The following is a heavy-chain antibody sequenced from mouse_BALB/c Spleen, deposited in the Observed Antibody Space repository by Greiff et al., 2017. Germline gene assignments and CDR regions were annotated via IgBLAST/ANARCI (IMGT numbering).Heavy chain of an antibody. CDR2: ISDGGSYT. J-gene: IGHJ2*01. Sequence: EVQGVESGGGLVKPGGSLKLSCAASGFTFSDYYMYWVRQTPEKRLEWVATISDGGSYTYYPDSVKGRFTISRDNAKNNLYLQMSSLKSEDTAMYYCARDNCDYWGQGTTLTVSS. CDR3: ARDNCDY. CDR1: GFTFSDYY. V-gene: IGHV5-4*02.